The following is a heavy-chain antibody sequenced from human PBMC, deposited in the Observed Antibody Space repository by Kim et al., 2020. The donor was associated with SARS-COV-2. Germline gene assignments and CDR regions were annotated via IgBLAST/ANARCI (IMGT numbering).Heavy chain of an antibody. D-gene: IGHD6-13*01. Sequence: GTNYAQKFQGRVTMTRDTSISTAYMELSRLRSDDTAVYYCARASAAGMDYWGQGTLVTVSS. J-gene: IGHJ4*02. CDR2: GT. V-gene: IGHV1-2*02. CDR3: ARASAAGMDY.